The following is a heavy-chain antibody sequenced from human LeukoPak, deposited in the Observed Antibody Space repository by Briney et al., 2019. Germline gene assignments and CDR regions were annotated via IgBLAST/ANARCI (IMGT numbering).Heavy chain of an antibody. J-gene: IGHJ6*02. CDR1: GGSFSGYY. Sequence: SETLSLTCAVYGGSFSGYYWSWIRQPPGKGLEWIGEINHSGSTNYNPSLKSRATISVDTSKNQFSLKLSSVSAADTAVYYCVRRQLGVYYYGMDVWGQGTTVTVSS. CDR2: INHSGST. CDR3: VRRQLGVYYYGMDV. V-gene: IGHV4-34*01. D-gene: IGHD6-13*01.